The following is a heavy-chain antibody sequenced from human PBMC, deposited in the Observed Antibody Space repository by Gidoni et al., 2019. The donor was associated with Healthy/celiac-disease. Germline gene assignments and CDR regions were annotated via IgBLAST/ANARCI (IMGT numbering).Heavy chain of an antibody. CDR1: GFTFWSYG. J-gene: IGHJ4*02. CDR3: ARGCGQRLRHHYFDY. Sequence: QVQLVESGGGVVTPGRFLSLPCSAPGFTFWSYGMHWVRQAPGKGLGWGAVIWYDGRNKYYADSVEGRFTISRDNSKNTLYLQMNSLRAEDTAVYYCARGCGQRLRHHYFDYWGQGTLVTVSS. D-gene: IGHD5-12*01. V-gene: IGHV3-33*01. CDR2: IWYDGRNK.